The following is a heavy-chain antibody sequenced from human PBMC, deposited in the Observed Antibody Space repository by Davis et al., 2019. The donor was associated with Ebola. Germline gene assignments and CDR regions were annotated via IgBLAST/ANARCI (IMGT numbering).Heavy chain of an antibody. CDR1: GFTFSSYA. J-gene: IGHJ4*02. V-gene: IGHV3-23*01. CDR2: ISGSGGST. D-gene: IGHD3-22*01. CDR3: ATGWLLPPYYFDY. Sequence: GESLKISCAASGFTFSSYAMSWVRQAPGKGLEWVSAISGSGGSTYYADSVKGRFTISRDNSKNTLYLQMNSLRAEDTAVYYCATGWLLPPYYFDYWGQGTLVTVSS.